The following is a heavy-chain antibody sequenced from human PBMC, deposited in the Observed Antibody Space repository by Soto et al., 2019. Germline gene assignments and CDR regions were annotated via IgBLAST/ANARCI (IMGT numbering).Heavy chain of an antibody. V-gene: IGHV4-34*01. CDR3: SRGLYYYDKIGNSGI. J-gene: IGHJ4*02. CDR1: GGSFRGYY. Sequence: SETLSLTCAVYGGSFRGYYWTWIRQPPGKGLEWIGEVDHSGNTRLNASLQSRVTVSLDTSKNHFSLNLISLTAADTAVYYCSRGLYYYDKIGNSGIWGQGTQVTVSS. CDR2: VDHSGNT. D-gene: IGHD3-22*01.